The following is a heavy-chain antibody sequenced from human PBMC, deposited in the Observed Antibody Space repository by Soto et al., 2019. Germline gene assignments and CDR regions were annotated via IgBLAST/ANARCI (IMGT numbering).Heavy chain of an antibody. CDR2: ISAYNDYT. V-gene: IGHV1-18*01. CDR1: GYTFNKYG. D-gene: IGHD6-13*01. CDR3: VRGRGVVVPAGTPDAFDV. J-gene: IGHJ3*01. Sequence: QAQLVQSGGEVKRPGASVKVSCKASGYTFNKYGFNWVRQAPGQGLEWMGRISAYNDYTNFAQKFQGRVTLTTDASTNTAYMELKILRSDDTAIYYCVRGRGVVVPAGTPDAFDVWGQGTMVTVSS.